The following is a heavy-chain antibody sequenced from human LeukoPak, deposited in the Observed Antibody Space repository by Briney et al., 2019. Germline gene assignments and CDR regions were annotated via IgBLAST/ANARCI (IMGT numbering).Heavy chain of an antibody. Sequence: ASVKVSCKASGYTFTGYYMHWVRQAPGQGLEWMGWINPNSGGTNYAQKFQGWVTMTRDTSISTAYMELSRLRSDDTAVYYCASAGLYGSGSYFYGMDVWGQGTTVTVSS. D-gene: IGHD3-10*01. CDR1: GYTFTGYY. CDR3: ASAGLYGSGSYFYGMDV. CDR2: INPNSGGT. J-gene: IGHJ6*02. V-gene: IGHV1-2*04.